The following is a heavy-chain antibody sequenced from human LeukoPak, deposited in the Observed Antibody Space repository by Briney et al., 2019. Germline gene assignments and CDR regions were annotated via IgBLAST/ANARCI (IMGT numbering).Heavy chain of an antibody. J-gene: IGHJ4*02. Sequence: ASVKVSCKASGYTFTGYYMHWVRQAPGQGLGWMGWINPNSGGTNYAQKFQGRVTMTRDTSISTAYMELSRLRSDDTAVYYCARDLVYYDSSGYPDYWGQGTLVTVSS. CDR1: GYTFTGYY. V-gene: IGHV1-2*02. CDR3: ARDLVYYDSSGYPDY. D-gene: IGHD3-22*01. CDR2: INPNSGGT.